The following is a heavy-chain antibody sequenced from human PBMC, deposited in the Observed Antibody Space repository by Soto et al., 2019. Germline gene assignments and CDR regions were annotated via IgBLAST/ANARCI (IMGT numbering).Heavy chain of an antibody. CDR2: MRANSGDR. CDR1: GDTFTNFD. CDR3: ARYIHGQGFKG. V-gene: IGHV1-8*01. Sequence: QVQLVQSGAEVKKPGASVKVSCKPSGDTFTNFDLNWVRQAAGKGLEWLGWMRANSGDRGHAQKFRDRVSLTRATSMSTAYMELSSLRAADTAVYYCARYIHGQGFKGWGHGTLVIVSS. J-gene: IGHJ4*01. D-gene: IGHD2-15*01.